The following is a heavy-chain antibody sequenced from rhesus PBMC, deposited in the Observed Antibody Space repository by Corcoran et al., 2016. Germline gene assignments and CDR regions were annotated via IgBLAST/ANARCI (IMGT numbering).Heavy chain of an antibody. CDR3: VREGRHLRWYFDF. J-gene: IGHJ2*01. CDR2: ISGSGGST. V-gene: IGHV4-173*01. D-gene: IGHD6-25*01. Sequence: QLQLQEWGPGLVKPSETLSLTCAVSGGSISSHCWNWIRQSPGQGLEWIVRISGSGGSTDYNPSLKSLVTMSTDTSKTQLSRNVRSVTAADTAVYYCVREGRHLRWYFDFWGPVTPITISS. CDR1: GGSISSHC.